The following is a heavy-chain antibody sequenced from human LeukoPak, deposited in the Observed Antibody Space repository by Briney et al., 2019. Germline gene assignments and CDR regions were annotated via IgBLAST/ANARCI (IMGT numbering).Heavy chain of an antibody. V-gene: IGHV3-7*03. D-gene: IGHD2-15*01. J-gene: IGHJ4*02. Sequence: GGSLRFSCIGSGFTFSNYWITWVRQAPGKGLEWLADIKQDGSEKYYVGSVRGRFTISRDNAKNSLYLQMNSLRAEDTAVYYCSRARGYCSGGSCFPPDYWGQGTLVTVSS. CDR2: IKQDGSEK. CDR1: GFTFSNYW. CDR3: SRARGYCSGGSCFPPDY.